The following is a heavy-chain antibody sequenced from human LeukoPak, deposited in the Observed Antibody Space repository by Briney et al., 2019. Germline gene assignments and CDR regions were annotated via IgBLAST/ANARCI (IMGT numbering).Heavy chain of an antibody. CDR2: IKEDGSKK. CDR3: ARDGDGRGEDFDY. CDR1: GFTFSSYA. Sequence: QAGGSLRLSCAASGFTFSSYAMSWVRQAPGKGLEWVANIKEDGSKKNHLDSVKGRFTISRDNAKNFLYLQMNSQRVEDTALYYCARDGDGRGEDFDYWGQGILVTVSS. J-gene: IGHJ4*02. D-gene: IGHD4-17*01. V-gene: IGHV3-7*01.